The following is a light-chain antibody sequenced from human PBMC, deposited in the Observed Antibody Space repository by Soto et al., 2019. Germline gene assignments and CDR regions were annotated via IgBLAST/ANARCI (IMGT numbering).Light chain of an antibody. Sequence: DIQMTQSPSTLSASVGDRVTITCRASQRISNWLAWYQQKAGKAPKLLIYDASSLKSGVPSRFSGSASGTEFTLTISSLQPDDIATYYCQQCHRYLTFGQGTKV. CDR3: QQCHRYLT. J-gene: IGKJ1*01. V-gene: IGKV1-5*01. CDR1: QRISNW. CDR2: DAS.